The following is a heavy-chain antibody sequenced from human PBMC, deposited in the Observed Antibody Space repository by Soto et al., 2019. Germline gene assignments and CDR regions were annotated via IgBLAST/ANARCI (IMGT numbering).Heavy chain of an antibody. D-gene: IGHD2-15*01. CDR3: ARVYCSGGSCYKNLDY. V-gene: IGHV4-4*02. CDR1: SCSISISNW. CDR2: IYHSGST. J-gene: IGHJ4*02. Sequence: PSETLSLTCAVSSCSISISNWCSWVRQPPGKGLEWIGEIYHSGSTNYNPSLKSRVTISVDKSKNQFSLKLSSVTAADTAVYYCARVYCSGGSCYKNLDYWGQGTLVTVSS.